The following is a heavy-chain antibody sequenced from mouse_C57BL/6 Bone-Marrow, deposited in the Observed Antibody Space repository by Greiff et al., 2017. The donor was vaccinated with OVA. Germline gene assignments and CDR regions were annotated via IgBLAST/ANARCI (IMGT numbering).Heavy chain of an antibody. Sequence: EVQLQQSGPELVKPGDSVKISCKASGYSFTGYFMNWVMQSHGKSLEWIGRINPYNGDTFYNQKFKGKATLTVDKSSSTAHMELRSLTSEDSAVYYCARSDYYGSSYVYYAMDYWGQGTSVTVSS. CDR1: GYSFTGYF. V-gene: IGHV1-20*01. D-gene: IGHD1-1*01. J-gene: IGHJ4*01. CDR2: INPYNGDT. CDR3: ARSDYYGSSYVYYAMDY.